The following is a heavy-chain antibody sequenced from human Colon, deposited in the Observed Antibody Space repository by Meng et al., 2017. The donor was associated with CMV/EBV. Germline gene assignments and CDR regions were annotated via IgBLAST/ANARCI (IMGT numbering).Heavy chain of an antibody. CDR2: INHSGNT. V-gene: IGHV4-39*01. CDR1: GGSISSSSVY. D-gene: IGHD6-19*01. J-gene: IGHJ4*02. Sequence: SETLSLTCTVSGGSISSSSVYWGWMRQPPGGGLEWIGSINHSGNTYRNPSLWGRVSMSVDTSKTQFSLNLSSVTAADTSIYYCARPSDNGWYYFDSWGQGTLVTVSS. CDR3: ARPSDNGWYYFDS.